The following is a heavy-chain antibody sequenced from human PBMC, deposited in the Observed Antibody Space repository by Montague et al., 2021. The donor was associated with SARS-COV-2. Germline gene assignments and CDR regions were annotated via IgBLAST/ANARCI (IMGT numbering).Heavy chain of an antibody. D-gene: IGHD2-2*01. CDR2: ISASFGRP. J-gene: IGHJ6*04. CDR1: GFTFSSYA. Sequence: SLRLSCAVSGFTFSSYAMSWVRQALVKVLEWVSTISASFGRPYSXDSXHVRFTISRDNSKNTLYLQLNSLRDEDTAVYYCAKGGLYCSSTSCLMDVWGNGTTVTVSS. CDR3: AKGGLYCSSTSCLMDV. V-gene: IGHV3-23*01.